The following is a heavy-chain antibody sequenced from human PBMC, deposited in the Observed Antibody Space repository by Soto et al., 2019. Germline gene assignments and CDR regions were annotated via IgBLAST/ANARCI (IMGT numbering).Heavy chain of an antibody. V-gene: IGHV4-59*01. Sequence: SETLSLTCTVSGGSISSYYWSWIRQPPGKGLEWIGYIYYSGSTNYNPSLKSRVTISVDTSKNQFSLKLSSVTAADTAVYYCARRYGSAFDIWGQGPMVTVS. CDR1: GGSISSYY. D-gene: IGHD3-10*01. CDR2: IYYSGST. CDR3: ARRYGSAFDI. J-gene: IGHJ3*02.